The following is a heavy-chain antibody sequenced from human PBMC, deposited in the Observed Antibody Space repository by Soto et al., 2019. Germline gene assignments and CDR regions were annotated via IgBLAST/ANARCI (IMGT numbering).Heavy chain of an antibody. CDR3: ARVGFYRSSWYFDY. CDR1: GFTFSSYD. D-gene: IGHD6-13*01. J-gene: IGHJ4*02. CDR2: IGTAGDT. Sequence: GSLRLSCAASGFTFSSYDMHWVRQATGKGLEWVSAIGTAGDTYYPGSVKGRFTISRENAKNSLYLQMNSLRAEDTAVYYCARVGFYRSSWYFDYWGQGTLVTVS. V-gene: IGHV3-13*01.